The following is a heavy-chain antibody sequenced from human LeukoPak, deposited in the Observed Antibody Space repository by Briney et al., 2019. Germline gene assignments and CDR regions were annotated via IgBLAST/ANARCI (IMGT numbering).Heavy chain of an antibody. CDR2: IYYSGST. CDR3: ARDPGSFLTNTGWLNWFDP. Sequence: SETLSLTCTVSGGSISSGGYYWSWIRQHPGKGLEWIGYIYYSGSTYYNPSLKSRVTISVDTSKNQFSLKLSSVTAADTAVYYCARDPGSFLTNTGWLNWFDPWGQGTLVTVSS. CDR1: GGSISSGGYY. D-gene: IGHD6-19*01. V-gene: IGHV4-31*03. J-gene: IGHJ5*02.